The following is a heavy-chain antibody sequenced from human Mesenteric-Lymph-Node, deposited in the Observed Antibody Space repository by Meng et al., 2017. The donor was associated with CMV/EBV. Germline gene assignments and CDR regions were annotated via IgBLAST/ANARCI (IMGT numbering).Heavy chain of an antibody. CDR2: IKQDGTDK. V-gene: IGHV3-7*03. J-gene: IGHJ6*02. CDR3: ARRYCSGANCYGHYYYGMDV. CDR1: GFTFSSYW. Sequence: GESLKISCAASGFTFSSYWMTWVRQAPGKGLEWVANIKQDGTDKFYVDSVKGRFTISRDNAKNSLYLQMHSLRVEDTGIYYCARRYCSGANCYGHYYYGMDVWGQGTTVTVSS. D-gene: IGHD2-15*01.